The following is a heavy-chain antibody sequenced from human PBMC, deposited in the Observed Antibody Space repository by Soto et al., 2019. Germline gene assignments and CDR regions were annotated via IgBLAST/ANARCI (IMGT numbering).Heavy chain of an antibody. CDR3: ARGLNGYLHYFDY. D-gene: IGHD5-18*01. CDR1: GYTFTTYD. V-gene: IGHV1-3*01. CDR2: INAGNGNT. J-gene: IGHJ4*02. Sequence: ASVKVSCKASGYTFTTYDFNWVRQAPGQRLEWMGWINAGNGNTKYSQKFQGRVTITRDTSASTAYMELSSLRSEDTAVYYCARGLNGYLHYFDYWGQGTPVTVSS.